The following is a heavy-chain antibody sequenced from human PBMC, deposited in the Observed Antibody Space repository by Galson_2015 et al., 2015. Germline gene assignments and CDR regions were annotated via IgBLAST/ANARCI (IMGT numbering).Heavy chain of an antibody. J-gene: IGHJ4*02. CDR2: ISYDGSNK. Sequence: SLRLSCAASGFTFSSYGMHWVRQAPGKGLEWVAVISYDGSNKYYADSVKGRFTISRDNSKNTLYLQMNSLRAEDTAVYYCARDYSGASSSWYYYNMYYFDYWGQGTLVTVSS. CDR3: ARDYSGASSSWYYYNMYYFDY. CDR1: GFTFSSYG. V-gene: IGHV3-30*03. D-gene: IGHD6-13*01.